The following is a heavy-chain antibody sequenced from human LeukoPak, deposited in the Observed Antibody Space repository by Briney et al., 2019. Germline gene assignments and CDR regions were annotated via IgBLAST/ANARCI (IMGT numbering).Heavy chain of an antibody. CDR3: ARDLSGYGLFDY. J-gene: IGHJ4*02. CDR2: IKQDGSEK. Sequence: GGSLRLSCAASEFSFNSYWMHWVRQAPGKGLEWVANIKQDGSEKYYVDSVKGRFTISRDNAKNSLYLQMNSLRAEDTAVYYCARDLSGYGLFDYWGQGTLVTVSS. CDR1: EFSFNSYW. D-gene: IGHD5-12*01. V-gene: IGHV3-7*01.